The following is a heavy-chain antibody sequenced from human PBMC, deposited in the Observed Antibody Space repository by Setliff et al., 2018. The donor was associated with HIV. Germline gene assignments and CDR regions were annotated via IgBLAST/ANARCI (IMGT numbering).Heavy chain of an antibody. D-gene: IGHD1-7*01. Sequence: SETLSLTCTVSGGSISSGSYYWSWIRQPAGKGLEWIGYIYTSGSTNYNPSLRSRVTISVDTSKNHFSLRLSSVTAADTAVYYCARGDGTKYYYYYYMDVWGKGTTVTVSS. CDR3: ARGDGTKYYYYYYMDV. CDR2: IYTSGST. CDR1: GGSISSGSYY. J-gene: IGHJ6*03. V-gene: IGHV4-61*09.